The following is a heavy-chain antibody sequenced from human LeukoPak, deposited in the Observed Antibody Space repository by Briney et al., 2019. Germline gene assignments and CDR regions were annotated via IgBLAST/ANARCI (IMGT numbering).Heavy chain of an antibody. CDR3: ARREPHGDYGGKIRYYYYMDV. CDR1: IDSFTNYY. J-gene: IGHJ6*03. CDR2: VNDSGGT. V-gene: IGHV4-34*01. D-gene: IGHD4-23*01. Sequence: PSETLSLTCAVYIDSFTNYYWNWIRQTPGKGLEWIGEVNDSGGTNINPSLRSRVILSVDTSKNQFSLKLSSVTAADTAMYYCARREPHGDYGGKIRYYYYMDVWGKGTTITISS.